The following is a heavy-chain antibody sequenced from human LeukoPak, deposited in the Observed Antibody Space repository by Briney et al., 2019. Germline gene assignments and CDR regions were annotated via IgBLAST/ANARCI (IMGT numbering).Heavy chain of an antibody. CDR3: AGEEYGSGSYYDY. CDR2: LSGSGVNT. D-gene: IGHD3-10*01. Sequence: GGSLRLSCVVSGFTFSNYAMNWVRQAPGKGLEWVSALSGSGVNTYYEDSVKGRFTISRDNSKNTLYLQMNSLRAEDTAVYYCAGEEYGSGSYYDYWGQGTLVTVSS. V-gene: IGHV3-23*01. CDR1: GFTFSNYA. J-gene: IGHJ4*02.